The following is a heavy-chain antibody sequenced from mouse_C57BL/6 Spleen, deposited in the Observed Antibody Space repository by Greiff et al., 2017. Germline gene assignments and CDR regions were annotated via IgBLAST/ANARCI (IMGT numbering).Heavy chain of an antibody. J-gene: IGHJ2*01. CDR1: GYTFTSYW. CDR2: IDPSDSET. Sequence: QVQLQQPGAELVRPGSSVKLSCKASGYTFTSYWMHWVKQRPIQGLEWLGNIDPSDSETHYNQKFKDKATLTVDKSSRTTYMQLSSLTSEDSAVXYWASSREPLFDYWGQGTTLTVSS. V-gene: IGHV1-52*01. CDR3: ASSREPLFDY.